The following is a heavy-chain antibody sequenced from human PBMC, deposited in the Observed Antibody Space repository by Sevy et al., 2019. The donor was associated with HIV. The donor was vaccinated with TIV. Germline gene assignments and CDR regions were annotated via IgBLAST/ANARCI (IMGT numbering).Heavy chain of an antibody. D-gene: IGHD1-26*01. Sequence: SETLSLTCTVSGGSITSRYWNWIRQPPGKGLEWIANIYYNRHINYNPSLKSRVTLSLDTSKNQFSLRLSSVTAADTAMYYCSDENAWGRGYSWGQGTLVTVSS. J-gene: IGHJ4*02. CDR3: SDENAWGRGYS. V-gene: IGHV4-59*08. CDR2: IYYNRHI. CDR1: GGSITSRY.